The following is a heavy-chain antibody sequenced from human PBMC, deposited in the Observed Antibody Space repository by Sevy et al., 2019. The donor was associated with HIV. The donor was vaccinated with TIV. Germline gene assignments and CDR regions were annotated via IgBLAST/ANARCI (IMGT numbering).Heavy chain of an antibody. J-gene: IGHJ4*02. CDR3: ARGSMIVVVDFDF. CDR2: LSYDGSSK. V-gene: IGHV3-30-3*01. Sequence: GGSLRLSCAASGFTFSSYAMHWVRRAPGKGLEWVALLSYDGSSKDYADSVKGRFTISRDNSKNTLYLQMNSLRAEDTAVYYSARGSMIVVVDFDFWGQGTLVTVSS. CDR1: GFTFSSYA. D-gene: IGHD3-22*01.